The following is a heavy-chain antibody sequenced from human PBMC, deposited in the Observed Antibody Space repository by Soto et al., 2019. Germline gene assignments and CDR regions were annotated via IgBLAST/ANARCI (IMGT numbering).Heavy chain of an antibody. V-gene: IGHV3-33*01. J-gene: IGHJ6*02. D-gene: IGHD2-8*01. CDR1: GCTFISYG. CDR2: IWYDGSNK. Sequence: PGGSLRLSCAASGCTFISYGMHWVRQAPGKGLGWVAVIWYDGSNKYYADSVKGRFTISRDNSKNTLYLQMNSLRAEDTAVYYCARDPPGDIVLVYGMDVWGQGTTVTVSS. CDR3: ARDPPGDIVLVYGMDV.